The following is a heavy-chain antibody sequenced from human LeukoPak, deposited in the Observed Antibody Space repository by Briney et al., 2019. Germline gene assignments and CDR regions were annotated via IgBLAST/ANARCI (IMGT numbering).Heavy chain of an antibody. CDR1: GGSTSSYY. D-gene: IGHD1-26*01. CDR3: ARVPSWESKYYFDY. J-gene: IGHJ4*02. CDR2: IYYSGST. V-gene: IGHV4-59*01. Sequence: SETLSLTCTVSGGSTSSYYWSWIRQPPGKGLEWIGYIYYSGSTKYNPSPKSRVTISVDTSKNQFSLKLSSVTAADTAVYYCARVPSWESKYYFDYWGQGTLVTVSS.